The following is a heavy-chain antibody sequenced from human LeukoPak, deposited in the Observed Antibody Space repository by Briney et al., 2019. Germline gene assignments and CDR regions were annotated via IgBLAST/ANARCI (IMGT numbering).Heavy chain of an antibody. CDR3: AREPGDYDFWSGYSD. J-gene: IGHJ4*02. D-gene: IGHD3-3*01. V-gene: IGHV3-21*01. CDR1: GFTFSYYW. CDR2: ISSSSSYI. Sequence: GGSLRLSCAASGFTFSYYWMSWVRQAPGKGLEWVSSISSSSSYIYYADSVKGRFTISRDNAKNSLYLQMNSLRAEDTAVYYCAREPGDYDFWSGYSDWGQGTLVTVSS.